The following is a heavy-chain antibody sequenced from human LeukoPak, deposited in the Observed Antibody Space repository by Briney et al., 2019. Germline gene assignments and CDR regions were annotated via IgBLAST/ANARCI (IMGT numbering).Heavy chain of an antibody. CDR3: ARHDSSSWYPYNWFDP. D-gene: IGHD6-13*01. Sequence: SETLSLTCTVSGYSISSGYYWGWIRQPPGKGLEWIGSIYYSGSTYYNPSLKSRVTISVDTSKNQFSLKLSSVTAADTAVYYCARHDSSSWYPYNWFDPWGQGTLVTVSS. J-gene: IGHJ5*02. V-gene: IGHV4-38-2*02. CDR2: IYYSGST. CDR1: GYSISSGYY.